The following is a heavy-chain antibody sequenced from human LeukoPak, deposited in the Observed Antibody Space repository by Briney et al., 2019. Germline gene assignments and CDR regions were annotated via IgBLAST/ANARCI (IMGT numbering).Heavy chain of an antibody. CDR2: ISAYNGNT. CDR1: GYTFTSYG. Sequence: ASVKVSCKASGYTFTSYGISWVRQAPGQGLEWMGWISAYNGNTNYAQKLQGRVTMTTDTSTSTAYMELRSLRSDDTAVYYCARGSYYYGSGKYYYYMDVWGKGTTVTVSS. CDR3: ARGSYYYGSGKYYYYMDV. D-gene: IGHD3-10*01. V-gene: IGHV1-18*01. J-gene: IGHJ6*03.